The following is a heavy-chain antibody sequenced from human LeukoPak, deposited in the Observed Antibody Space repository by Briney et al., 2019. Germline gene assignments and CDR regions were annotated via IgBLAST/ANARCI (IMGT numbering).Heavy chain of an antibody. Sequence: PGGSLRLSCAASGFTFSDAWMSWVRQAPGKGLEWVSIIYSGGSTYYADSVRGRFTISRDNSKNTLYLLMNSLRAEDTAVYYCATSGWWGYFDYWGQGTLVTVSS. J-gene: IGHJ4*02. CDR2: IYSGGST. CDR3: ATSGWWGYFDY. D-gene: IGHD6-19*01. CDR1: GFTFSDAW. V-gene: IGHV3-66*01.